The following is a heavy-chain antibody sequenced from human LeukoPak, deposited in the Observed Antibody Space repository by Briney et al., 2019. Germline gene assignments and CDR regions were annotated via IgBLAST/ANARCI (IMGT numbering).Heavy chain of an antibody. CDR2: ISYSGST. CDR1: GASASSYC. D-gene: IGHD2-8*01. V-gene: IGHV4-59*02. J-gene: IGHJ3*02. Sequence: SESPSPACTLSGASASSYCWSWIRQPPGRGLEWIADISYSGSTNYNPSLKSRVTISVDTSKNQFSLKLSSVTAADTAVYYCARANAKHAFDTLGQGTMVTVSS. CDR3: ARANAKHAFDT.